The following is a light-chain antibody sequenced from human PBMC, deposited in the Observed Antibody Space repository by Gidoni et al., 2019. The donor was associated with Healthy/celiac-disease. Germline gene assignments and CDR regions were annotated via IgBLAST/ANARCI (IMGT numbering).Light chain of an antibody. CDR2: AAS. Sequence: DIQMTQSPSSLSASVGDRVTITCRASQSISSYLNWYQQKPEKAPKLLIYAASSLQSGVPSRFSGRGSGTDFTLTISSLQPEDVATYYCQQSYSTPWTFGQGTKVEIK. V-gene: IGKV1-39*01. J-gene: IGKJ1*01. CDR1: QSISSY. CDR3: QQSYSTPWT.